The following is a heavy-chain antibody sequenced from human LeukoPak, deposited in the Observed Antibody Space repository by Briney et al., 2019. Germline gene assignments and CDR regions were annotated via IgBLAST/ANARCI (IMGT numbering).Heavy chain of an antibody. Sequence: SETLSLTCAVYGGSFSGYYWSWIRQPPGKWLEWIGEINHSGSTNYNPSLKGRVTISVDTSKNQFSLKLSSVTAADTAVYYCARGPGDCSSTSCYADYYYYGMDVWGKGTTVTVSS. CDR3: ARGPGDCSSTSCYADYYYYGMDV. V-gene: IGHV4-34*01. CDR2: INHSGST. CDR1: GGSFSGYY. D-gene: IGHD2-2*01. J-gene: IGHJ6*04.